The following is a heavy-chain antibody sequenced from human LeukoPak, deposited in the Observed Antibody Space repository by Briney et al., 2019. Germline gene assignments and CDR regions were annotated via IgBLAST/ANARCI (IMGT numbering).Heavy chain of an antibody. CDR2: INHSGST. Sequence: SETLSLTCAVYGGSFSGYYWSWIRQPPGKGLEWIGEINHSGSTNYNPSLKSRVTISVDTSKNQFSLKLSSVTAADTAVYYCARALPASYYYYGMDVWGQGTTVTVSS. CDR3: ARALPASYYYYGMDV. V-gene: IGHV4-34*01. J-gene: IGHJ6*02. D-gene: IGHD2-2*01. CDR1: GGSFSGYY.